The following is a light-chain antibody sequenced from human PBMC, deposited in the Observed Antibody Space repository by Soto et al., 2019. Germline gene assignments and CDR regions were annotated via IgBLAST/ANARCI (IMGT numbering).Light chain of an antibody. CDR3: QRQNGWPIT. J-gene: IGKJ5*01. V-gene: IGKV3-15*01. CDR2: RAS. Sequence: EMLMTQSPATLSVSPGERATLSCRASQNIGSNLAWYQQKPGQAPSLLIYRASTRAPGVPARFSGSGSGTESTLAISSLQSEDFGVYYCQRQNGWPITFGQGTRLEIK. CDR1: QNIGSN.